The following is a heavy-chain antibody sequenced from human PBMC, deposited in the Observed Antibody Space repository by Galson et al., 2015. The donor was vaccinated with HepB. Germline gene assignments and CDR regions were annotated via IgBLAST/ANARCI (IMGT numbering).Heavy chain of an antibody. CDR2: IKQDRSQK. CDR3: AREDADGWFDP. J-gene: IGHJ5*02. V-gene: IGHV3-7*03. CDR1: GFTFTNYW. Sequence: SLRLSCAASGFTFTNYWMSWVRQAPGKGLEWVANIKQDRSQKDYADSVRGRFTITRDNAKNSVYLQMNSLRAEDTAVYYCAREDADGWFDPWGQGTLVTVSS.